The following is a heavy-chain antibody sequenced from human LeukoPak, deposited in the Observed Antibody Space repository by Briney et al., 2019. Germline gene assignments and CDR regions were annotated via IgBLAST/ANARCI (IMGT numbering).Heavy chain of an antibody. CDR1: GFTFSNYW. J-gene: IGHJ4*02. CDR3: ARTESGLKYYDFWSGSFFDY. CDR2: IRQDGGDE. V-gene: IGHV3-7*01. Sequence: GGSLRLSCAASGFTFSNYWMTWVRQAPGKGLEWVANIRQDGGDEYYVDSVKGRFTISGDNAKNSLYLQMNSLRAEDTAVYYCARTESGLKYYDFWSGSFFDYWGQGTLVTVSS. D-gene: IGHD3-3*01.